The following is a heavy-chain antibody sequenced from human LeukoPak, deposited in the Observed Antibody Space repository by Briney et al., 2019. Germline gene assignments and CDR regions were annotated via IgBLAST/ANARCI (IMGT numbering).Heavy chain of an antibody. D-gene: IGHD2-2*01. CDR3: AKVPTVVPAAMYDY. V-gene: IGHV3-23*01. J-gene: IGHJ4*02. CDR2: IFGSGGST. Sequence: GGSLRLSCAASGFTFSRYAMSWVRQAPGKGLEWVSVIFGSGGSTFYADSVKGRFTISRDNSKNTLYLQMNSLRAEDTAVYYCAKVPTVVPAAMYDYWGQGTLVTVSS. CDR1: GFTFSRYA.